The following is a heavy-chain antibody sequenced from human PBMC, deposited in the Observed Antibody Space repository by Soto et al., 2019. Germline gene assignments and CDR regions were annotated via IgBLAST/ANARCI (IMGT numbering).Heavy chain of an antibody. D-gene: IGHD6-19*01. J-gene: IGHJ4*02. Sequence: QVQLVESGGGVVQPGRSLRLSCAASGFTFSSYGMHWVRQAPGKGLEWVAAIWYDGRNKYYADSVKGRFTISRDNSKNTLYLQMNSLRAEDTAVYYCARDHSSGWNLDYWGQGTLVTVS. CDR2: IWYDGRNK. CDR3: ARDHSSGWNLDY. V-gene: IGHV3-33*01. CDR1: GFTFSSYG.